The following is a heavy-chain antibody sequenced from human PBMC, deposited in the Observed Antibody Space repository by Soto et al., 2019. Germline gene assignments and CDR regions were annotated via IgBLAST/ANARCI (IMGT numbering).Heavy chain of an antibody. J-gene: IGHJ4*02. CDR3: ARVHCTNGVCSDFDY. D-gene: IGHD2-8*01. Sequence: SVKVSCKASGGTFSSYAISWVRQAPGQGLEWMGGIIPIFGTANYAQKFQGRVTITADESTSTAYMELSSLRSEDTAVYYCARVHCTNGVCSDFDYWGQGTLVTVSS. CDR2: IIPIFGTA. CDR1: GGTFSSYA. V-gene: IGHV1-69*13.